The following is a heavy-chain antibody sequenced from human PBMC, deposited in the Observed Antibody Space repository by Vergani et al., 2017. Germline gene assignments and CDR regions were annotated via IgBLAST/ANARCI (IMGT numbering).Heavy chain of an antibody. CDR2: IIPIFGTA. V-gene: IGHV1-69*01. Sequence: QVQLVQSGAEVKKPGASVKVSCKASGYTFTSYYMHWVRQAPGQGLEWMGGIIPIFGTANYAQKFQGRVTITADESTSTAYMELSSLRSEDTAVYYCASEPDYYDSSGYYQLDYWGQGTLVTVSS. CDR3: ASEPDYYDSSGYYQLDY. D-gene: IGHD3-22*01. CDR1: GYTFTSYY. J-gene: IGHJ4*02.